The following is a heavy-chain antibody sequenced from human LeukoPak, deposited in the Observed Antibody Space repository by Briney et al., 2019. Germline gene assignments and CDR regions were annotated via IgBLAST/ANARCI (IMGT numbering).Heavy chain of an antibody. CDR1: GFTVSDNY. D-gene: IGHD2-21*01. CDR3: ARDFRPCGY. Sequence: PGGSLRLSCAASGFTVSDNYMSWVRQAPGKGLEWVSIIYSGGSTYYADSVKGRFTISRDSSQSTVYLQMNSLRAEDTAVYYCARDFRPCGYWGQGTLVTVSS. J-gene: IGHJ4*02. CDR2: IYSGGST. V-gene: IGHV3-66*01.